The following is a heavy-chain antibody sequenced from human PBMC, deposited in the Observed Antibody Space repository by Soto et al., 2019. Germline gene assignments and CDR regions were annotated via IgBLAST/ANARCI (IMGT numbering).Heavy chain of an antibody. V-gene: IGHV3-21*01. J-gene: IGHJ4*02. CDR2: ISSSGSFI. Sequence: GGALRLSCAASGFTFRTYGMNWVRRAPGGGLEWVASISSSGSFIYYADSVKGRFTISRDDAEKSLYLQMNSLRAEDTALYYCAREPEGIAAALDYWGRGTLVTVSS. CDR3: AREPEGIAAALDY. CDR1: GFTFRTYG. D-gene: IGHD2-15*01.